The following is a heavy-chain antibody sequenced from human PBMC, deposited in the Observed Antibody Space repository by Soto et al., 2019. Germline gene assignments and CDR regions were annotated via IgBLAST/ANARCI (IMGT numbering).Heavy chain of an antibody. J-gene: IGHJ4*02. CDR3: ARVPIAAAIDY. Sequence: SETLSLTCAVYGGSFSGYYWSWIRQPPGKGLEWIGEINHSGSTNYNPSLKSRVTISVDTSKNQFSLKLSSLTAADTAVYYCARVPIAAAIDYWGQGTLVTVSS. CDR1: GGSFSGYY. V-gene: IGHV4-34*01. CDR2: INHSGST. D-gene: IGHD6-13*01.